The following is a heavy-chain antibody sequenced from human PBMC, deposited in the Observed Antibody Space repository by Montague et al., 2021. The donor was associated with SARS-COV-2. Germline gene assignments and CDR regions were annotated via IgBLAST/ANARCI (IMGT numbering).Heavy chain of an antibody. CDR1: GGSISRYS. CDR3: ARVGRDSSWYDVAFDI. Sequence: SETLSLTCTVSGGSISRYSWTWIRQPPGKGLEWIGNIYNSGSTXXXPSXXXRVPISVDTSKNQFSLTLSSVAAADTAVYYCARVGRDSSWYDVAFDIWGQGTMVTVSS. V-gene: IGHV4-59*01. CDR2: IYNSGST. D-gene: IGHD6-13*01. J-gene: IGHJ3*02.